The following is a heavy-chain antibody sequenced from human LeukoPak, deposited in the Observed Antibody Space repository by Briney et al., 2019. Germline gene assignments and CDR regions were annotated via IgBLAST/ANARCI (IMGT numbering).Heavy chain of an antibody. Sequence: SETLSLTCAVYGGSFSGYYWSWIRQPPGKELEWIGEINHSGSTNYNPSLKSRVTTSVDTSKNQFSLKLSSVTAADTAVYYCARRSRTGFRRNNWFDPWGQGTLVTVSS. V-gene: IGHV4-34*01. CDR1: GGSFSGYY. CDR3: ARRSRTGFRRNNWFDP. J-gene: IGHJ5*02. CDR2: INHSGST. D-gene: IGHD1-14*01.